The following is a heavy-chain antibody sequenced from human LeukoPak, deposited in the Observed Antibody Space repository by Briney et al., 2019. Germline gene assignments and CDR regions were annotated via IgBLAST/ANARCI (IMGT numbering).Heavy chain of an antibody. CDR1: GGSISTYY. CDR2: IYTSGST. J-gene: IGHJ4*02. CDR3: ARSSNSPCLANDY. V-gene: IGHV4-4*07. Sequence: PSETLSPSCTVSGGSISTYYCNWIRQPAGKGLEWIGRIYTSGSTNYNPSLKSRVTMSVDTSKNQFSLKLSSVTAADTAVYYCARSSNSPCLANDYWGQGTLVTVSS. D-gene: IGHD6-6*01.